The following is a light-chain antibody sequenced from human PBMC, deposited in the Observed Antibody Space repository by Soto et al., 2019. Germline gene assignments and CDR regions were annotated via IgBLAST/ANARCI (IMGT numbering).Light chain of an antibody. J-gene: IGKJ4*01. V-gene: IGKV1-27*01. CDR2: ATS. CDR3: QKYNSAPLT. CDR1: QGIAPY. Sequence: QMTQSPSSLSAFVGDRVTITCRASQGIAPYLAWFQQQPGKVPKLLIYATSTLQSGVPSRFSGSGSGTDFTLTINRLQPEDVGTYYCQKYNSAPLTFGGGTKVEIK.